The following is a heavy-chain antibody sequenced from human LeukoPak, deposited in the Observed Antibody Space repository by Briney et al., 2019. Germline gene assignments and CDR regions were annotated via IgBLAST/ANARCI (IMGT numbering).Heavy chain of an antibody. V-gene: IGHV4-59*08. CDR1: GGSISTYY. CDR3: AREDGYNLKSFDY. J-gene: IGHJ4*02. D-gene: IGHD5-24*01. CDR2: IYYSGST. Sequence: SETLSLTCTVSGGSISTYYWTWIRQPPGKGLKWIGHIYYSGSTNYDPSLKSRVTISVDTSKNQFSLKLSSVTAADTAVYYCAREDGYNLKSFDYWGQGTLVTVSS.